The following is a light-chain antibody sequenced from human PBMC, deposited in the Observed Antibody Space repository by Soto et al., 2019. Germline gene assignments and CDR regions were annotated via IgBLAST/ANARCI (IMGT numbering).Light chain of an antibody. CDR1: QSVTSNY. Sequence: EMVLTQSPGTLSLSPGERDTISCRASQSVTSNYLAWYQQKPGQAPRLLVYAASSRATGIPDRFSGSGSGTDFTLTISRLEPEEFAMYYCQQYGNSAPNTFGQGTRLEIE. CDR2: AAS. J-gene: IGKJ5*01. CDR3: QQYGNSAPNT. V-gene: IGKV3-20*01.